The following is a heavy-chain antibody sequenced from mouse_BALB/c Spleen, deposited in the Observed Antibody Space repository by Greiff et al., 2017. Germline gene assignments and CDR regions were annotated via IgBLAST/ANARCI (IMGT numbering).Heavy chain of an antibody. D-gene: IGHD6-1*01. V-gene: IGHV5-6*01. J-gene: IGHJ4*01. Sequence: EVHLVESGGDLVKPGGSLKLSCAASGFTFSSYGMSWVRQTPDKRLEWVATISSGGSYTYYPDSVKGRFTISRDNAKNTLYLQMSSLKSEDTAMYYCARLAFGHAMDYWGQGTSVTVSS. CDR2: ISSGGSYT. CDR1: GFTFSSYG. CDR3: ARLAFGHAMDY.